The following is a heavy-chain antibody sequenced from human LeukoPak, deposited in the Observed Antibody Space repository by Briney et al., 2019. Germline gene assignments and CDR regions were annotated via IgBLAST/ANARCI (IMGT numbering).Heavy chain of an antibody. CDR1: GFTFDDHG. V-gene: IGHV3-9*03. CDR3: TRASGYSSGSVDY. J-gene: IGHJ4*02. Sequence: GRSLRLSCAASGFTFDDHGMHWVRQAPGKGLEWVSGINWNSGSIGYADSVKGRFTISRDNAKSTLYLQMNSLRTDDMALYYCTRASGYSSGSVDYWGQGTLVTVSS. D-gene: IGHD5-18*01. CDR2: INWNSGSI.